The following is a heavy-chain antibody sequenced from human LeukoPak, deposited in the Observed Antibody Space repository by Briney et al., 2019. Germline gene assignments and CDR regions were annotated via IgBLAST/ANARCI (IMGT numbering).Heavy chain of an antibody. V-gene: IGHV4-61*02. CDR2: IYASGST. CDR3: AREPPSGLTYAFDI. D-gene: IGHD3-22*01. CDR1: GGSINSGTYY. Sequence: PSETLSLTCTVSGGSINSGTYYWSWIRQPAGKGLEWIGRIYASGSTNYNPSLKSRVTISVDTSKKQFSLNLSSVTAADTAVYYCAREPPSGLTYAFDIWGQGTMVTVSS. J-gene: IGHJ3*02.